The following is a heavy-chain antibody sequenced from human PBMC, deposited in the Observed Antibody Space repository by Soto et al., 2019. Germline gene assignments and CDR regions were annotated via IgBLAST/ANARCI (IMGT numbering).Heavy chain of an antibody. CDR2: INPTSGGT. J-gene: IGHJ4*02. CDR1: GYSLIAYY. CDR3: ARDLGGLGEPFDT. D-gene: IGHD3-16*01. Sequence: QVQLLQSWAEVKKPGASLKFSCKSAGYSLIAYYIHWGRQAHVQVFEWMGWINPTSGGTNYAQKFQGRVTVTRDTSISTAYMELTRLKSYATAVYYCARDLGGLGEPFDTGVQGTRVNVSS. V-gene: IGHV1-2*02.